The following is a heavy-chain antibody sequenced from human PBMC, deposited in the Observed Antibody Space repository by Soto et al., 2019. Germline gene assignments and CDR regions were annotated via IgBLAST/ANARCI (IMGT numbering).Heavy chain of an antibody. CDR2: IGGSGTGT. V-gene: IGHV3-23*01. CDR1: GFTFSIYS. Sequence: VGSLRRSCADSGFTFSIYSMMWVLQAPGKGLEWVSGIGGSGTGTYYADSVKGRFSVSRDNSRNTLHLQMNSLRAEDTAVYYCALRKTGSYFDYWGQGTMFTVSS. D-gene: IGHD1-26*01. CDR3: ALRKTGSYFDY. J-gene: IGHJ4*02.